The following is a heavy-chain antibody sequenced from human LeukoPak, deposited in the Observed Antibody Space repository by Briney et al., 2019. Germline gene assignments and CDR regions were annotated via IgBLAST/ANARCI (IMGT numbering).Heavy chain of an antibody. CDR3: ATDLGSSRPNF. Sequence: PGGSLRLSCAASGFTVSSNYMSWVRQAPGKGLEWVANIKQDGSEKYYVDSAKGRFTISRDNAKNSLCLQMNSLRAEDTAVYYCATDLGSSRPNFWGQGILVTVSS. D-gene: IGHD6-13*01. CDR1: GFTVSSNY. V-gene: IGHV3-7*01. CDR2: IKQDGSEK. J-gene: IGHJ4*02.